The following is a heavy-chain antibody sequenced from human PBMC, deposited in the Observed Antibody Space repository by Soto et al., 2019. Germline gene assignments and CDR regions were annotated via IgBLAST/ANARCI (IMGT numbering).Heavy chain of an antibody. V-gene: IGHV3-30-3*01. D-gene: IGHD3-3*01. CDR2: ISYDGSNK. CDR3: ARDHPDFWSGYYRGLVDY. J-gene: IGHJ4*02. CDR1: GFTFSSYA. Sequence: QVQLVESGGGVVQPGRSLRLSCAASGFTFSSYAMHWARQAPGKGLEWVAVISYDGSNKYYAESVKGRFTLSKDHAKKPLYLQMNSLRAEDTAVYYCARDHPDFWSGYYRGLVDYWGQGTLVTVSS.